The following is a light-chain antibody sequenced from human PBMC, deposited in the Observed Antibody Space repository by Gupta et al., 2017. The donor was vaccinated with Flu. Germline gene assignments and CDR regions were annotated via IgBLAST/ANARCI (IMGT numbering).Light chain of an antibody. CDR3: GAWNSSLAQGV. CDR2: DSE. J-gene: IGLJ3*02. Sequence: SSSNPGDHHLSWCQQFPGPAPELVIYDSEVRRLGIPARFSGSRLGTSAPLGITGLQAGDEADYYCGAWNSSLAQGVFGGGTKLTV. V-gene: IGLV1-51*01. CDR1: SSNPGDHH.